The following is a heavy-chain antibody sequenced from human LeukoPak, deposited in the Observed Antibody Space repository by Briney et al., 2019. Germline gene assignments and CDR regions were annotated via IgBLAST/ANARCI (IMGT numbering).Heavy chain of an antibody. CDR2: ISSSGSTI. Sequence: GGSLRLSCAASGFTFSSYGMNWVRQAPGKGLEWVSYISSSGSTIYYADSVKGRFTTSRDNSKNSLYLQMNSLRAEDTAVYYCAELGITMIGGVWGKGTTVTISS. D-gene: IGHD3-10*02. J-gene: IGHJ6*04. CDR1: GFTFSSYG. CDR3: AELGITMIGGV. V-gene: IGHV3-48*04.